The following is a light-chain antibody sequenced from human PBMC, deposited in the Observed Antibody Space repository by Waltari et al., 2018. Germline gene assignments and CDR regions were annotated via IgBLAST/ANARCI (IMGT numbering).Light chain of an antibody. J-gene: IGKJ1*01. Sequence: EIMLTQSPGTLSSSPGERSTLSCRASQSISRFLAWYQQKPGQAPRLLIYDASTRATGIPDRFSGSGSGTDFSLTINRLEPEDIAVYYCQKYGSLPATFGQGTKVEIK. CDR2: DAS. CDR1: QSISRF. CDR3: QKYGSLPAT. V-gene: IGKV3-20*01.